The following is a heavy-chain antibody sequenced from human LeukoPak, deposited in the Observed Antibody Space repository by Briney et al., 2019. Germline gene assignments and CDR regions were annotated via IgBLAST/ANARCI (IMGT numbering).Heavy chain of an antibody. D-gene: IGHD4-17*01. CDR2: ISGSGGTT. CDR1: GFTFSSYV. CDR3: AKDSSTTVTTKGGPWRSFDY. V-gene: IGHV3-23*01. J-gene: IGHJ4*02. Sequence: GGSLRLSCAASGFTFSSYVMSWVRQAPGKGLDWVSVISGSGGTTYYADSVKGRFTISRDNSKNTLYLQMNSLRAEDTAIYYCAKDSSTTVTTKGGPWRSFDYWGLGTLVTVSS.